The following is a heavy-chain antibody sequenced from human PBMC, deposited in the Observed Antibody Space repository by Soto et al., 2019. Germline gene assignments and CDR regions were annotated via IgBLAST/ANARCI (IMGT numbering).Heavy chain of an antibody. Sequence: GASVKVSCKASGYTFTSYAMHWVRQAPGQRLEWMGWINAGNGNTKYSQKFQGRVTITRDTSASTAYMELSSLRSEDTAVYYCARDKGYSSSWSPFDYWGQGTLVTVSS. CDR2: INAGNGNT. CDR3: ARDKGYSSSWSPFDY. V-gene: IGHV1-3*01. D-gene: IGHD6-13*01. J-gene: IGHJ4*02. CDR1: GYTFTSYA.